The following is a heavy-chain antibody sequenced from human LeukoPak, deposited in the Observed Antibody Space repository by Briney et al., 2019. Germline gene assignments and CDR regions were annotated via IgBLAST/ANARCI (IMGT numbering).Heavy chain of an antibody. V-gene: IGHV3-30-3*01. J-gene: IGHJ3*02. D-gene: IGHD3-10*01. CDR3: ARDFVHDLWFGELLSAFDI. CDR2: ISNDGINK. CDR1: GFTLSSYG. Sequence: GRSLRLSCAASGFTLSSYGMHWVRQAPGKGQEWVAVISNDGINKYYADSVKGRFTISRDNSKNTLYLQMNSLRAEDTAVYYCARDFVHDLWFGELLSAFDIWGQGTMVTVSS.